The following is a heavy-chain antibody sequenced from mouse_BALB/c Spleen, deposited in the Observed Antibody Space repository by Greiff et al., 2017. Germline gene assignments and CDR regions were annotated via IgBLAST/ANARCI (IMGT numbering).Heavy chain of an antibody. CDR2: IDPENGDT. Sequence: VQLQQSGAELVRSGASVKLSCTASGFNIKDYYMHWVKQRPEQGLEWIGWIDPENGDTEYAPKFQGKATMTADTTSNTAYLQLSSLTSEDTAVYYCNAVTTKDFDVWSAGTTVTVSS. CDR1: GFNIKDYY. V-gene: IGHV14-4*02. J-gene: IGHJ1*01. D-gene: IGHD1-1*01. CDR3: NAVTTKDFDV.